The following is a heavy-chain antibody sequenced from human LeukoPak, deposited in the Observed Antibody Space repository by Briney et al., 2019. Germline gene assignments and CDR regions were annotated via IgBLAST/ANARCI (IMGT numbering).Heavy chain of an antibody. CDR2: ISGSGGST. V-gene: IGHV3-23*01. CDR3: AKRPYDSSGYYDLNPDY. D-gene: IGHD3-22*01. CDR1: GFTFSSYA. Sequence: GGSLRLSCAASGFTFSSYAMSWVRQAPGKGLEWVPAISGSGGSTYYADSVKGRFTISRDNSKNTLYLQMNSLRAEDTAVYYCAKRPYDSSGYYDLNPDYWGQGTLVTVSS. J-gene: IGHJ4*02.